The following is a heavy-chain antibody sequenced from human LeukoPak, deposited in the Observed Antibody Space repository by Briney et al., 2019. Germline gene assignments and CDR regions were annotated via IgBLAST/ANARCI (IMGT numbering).Heavy chain of an antibody. V-gene: IGHV4-59*01. J-gene: IGHJ5*02. D-gene: IGHD1-26*01. CDR1: GGSISSYY. CDR2: IYYSGGT. CDR3: AGRYYSGWFDP. Sequence: SETLSLTCTVSGGSISSYYWSWIRQPPGKGLEWIGYIYYSGGTTYNPSLKSRVTISVDTSKNQFSLKLSSVTAADTAVYYCAGRYYSGWFDPWGQGTLVTVSS.